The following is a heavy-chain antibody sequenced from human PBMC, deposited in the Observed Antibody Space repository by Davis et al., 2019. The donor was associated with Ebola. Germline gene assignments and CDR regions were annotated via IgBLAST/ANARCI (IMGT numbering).Heavy chain of an antibody. D-gene: IGHD6-13*01. Sequence: ASVLVSCKASGYTFISYYMHWLRQAPGQGLEWMGIINPSGGSTSYAPKFQGRVTMTRDTSTSTVYMELSSLRSEDTAVDYCARERYSSSWPDYWGQGTLVTVSS. V-gene: IGHV1-46*01. CDR2: INPSGGST. CDR3: ARERYSSSWPDY. CDR1: GYTFISYY. J-gene: IGHJ4*02.